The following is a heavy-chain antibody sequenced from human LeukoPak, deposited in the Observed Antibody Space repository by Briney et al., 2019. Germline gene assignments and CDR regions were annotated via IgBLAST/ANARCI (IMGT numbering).Heavy chain of an antibody. CDR1: GFTFSSYG. D-gene: IGHD5-12*01. V-gene: IGHV3-48*01. CDR3: ARSRGVATIGEFFDY. J-gene: IGHJ4*02. CDR2: ISGSSSTI. Sequence: GGSLRLSCAASGFTFSSYGMNRVRQAPGKGLEWVSYISGSSSTIQYADSVQGRFTISRDNAKNSLYLQMNSLRAEDTALYYCARSRGVATIGEFFDYWGQGTLVTVSS.